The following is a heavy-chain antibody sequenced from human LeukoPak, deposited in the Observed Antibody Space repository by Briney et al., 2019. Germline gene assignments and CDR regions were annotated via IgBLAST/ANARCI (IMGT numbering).Heavy chain of an antibody. CDR3: AKDIHPGHGSSASCCFDY. V-gene: IGHV1-18*01. Sequence: GASVKVSCKASGYTFTSNGITWVRQAPGQGLEWMGWVSGYNGNTNYAQNFQGRVTMTTDTSTSTAYMELRSLRFDDTAVYYCAKDIHPGHGSSASCCFDYWGQGTLVTVSS. D-gene: IGHD2-2*01. CDR1: GYTFTSNG. CDR2: VSGYNGNT. J-gene: IGHJ4*02.